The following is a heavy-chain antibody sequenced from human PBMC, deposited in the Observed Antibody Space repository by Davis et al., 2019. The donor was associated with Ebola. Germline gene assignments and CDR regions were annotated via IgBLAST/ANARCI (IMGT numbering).Heavy chain of an antibody. J-gene: IGHJ4*02. CDR3: AMGRPWNDYGDY. V-gene: IGHV3-23*01. Sequence: PGGSLRLSCAASGFTFSSYSMNWVRQAPGKGLEWVSGINGNGASTFYPDSVKGRFTISRDNSKNTLYLQMNSLRAEDTAVYYCAMGRPWNDYGDYWGQGTLVTVSS. D-gene: IGHD4-17*01. CDR1: GFTFSSYS. CDR2: INGNGAST.